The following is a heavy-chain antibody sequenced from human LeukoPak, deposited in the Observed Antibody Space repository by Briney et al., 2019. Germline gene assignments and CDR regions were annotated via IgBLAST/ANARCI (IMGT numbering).Heavy chain of an antibody. CDR1: GYTLTELS. V-gene: IGHV1-24*01. J-gene: IGHJ6*03. CDR3: ARQSGHCSSGSCYGANSYYYYYMDV. Sequence: VASVKVSCKVSGYTLTELSMHWVRQAPAKGLEWMGGFDPEDGDTIYAQKFQGRVTMTEDTSTDTAYMELSSLRSDDTAVYYCARQSGHCSSGSCYGANSYYYYYMDVCGKGTTFTMSS. CDR2: FDPEDGDT. D-gene: IGHD2-15*01.